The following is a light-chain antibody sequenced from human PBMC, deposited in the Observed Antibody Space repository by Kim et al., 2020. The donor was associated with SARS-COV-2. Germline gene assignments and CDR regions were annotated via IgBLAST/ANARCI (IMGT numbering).Light chain of an antibody. Sequence: SASVGDRVTITWRASQGISSWLAWHQQKPGKAPKLLIYAASSLQSGVPSRFSGSGSGTDFTLTISSLQPEDFATYYCQQANSFPYSFGQGTKLEI. CDR3: QQANSFPYS. CDR1: QGISSW. J-gene: IGKJ2*03. CDR2: AAS. V-gene: IGKV1-12*01.